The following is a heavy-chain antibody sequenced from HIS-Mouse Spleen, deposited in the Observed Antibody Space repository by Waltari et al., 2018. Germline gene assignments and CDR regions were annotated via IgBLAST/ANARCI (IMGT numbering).Heavy chain of an antibody. J-gene: IGHJ4*02. CDR2: ISYDGSNK. Sequence: QVQLVESGGGVVQPGRSLRLSCAASGFTFSSYAMHWVRQAPGKGLEWVACISYDGSNKYYADSVKGRLTISRDNSKNTLYLQMNSLRAEDTAVYYCARVTGGGYWGQGTLVTVSS. CDR1: GFTFSSYA. D-gene: IGHD3-10*01. CDR3: ARVTGGGY. V-gene: IGHV3-30-3*01.